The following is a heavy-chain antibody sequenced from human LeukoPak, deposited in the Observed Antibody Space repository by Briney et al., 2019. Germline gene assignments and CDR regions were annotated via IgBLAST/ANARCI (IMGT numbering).Heavy chain of an antibody. D-gene: IGHD3-16*01. Sequence: GGSLRLSCAVSGFTVSSSYMSWVRQSPGKGLEWVAIIYNAGNTYYADSVRGRFTISRDNSKNMLYLEMNGLRDEDTAVYYCVRDSYGTSWGQGTLVTVSS. CDR2: IYNAGNT. CDR3: VRDSYGTS. CDR1: GFTVSSSY. J-gene: IGHJ5*02. V-gene: IGHV3-66*01.